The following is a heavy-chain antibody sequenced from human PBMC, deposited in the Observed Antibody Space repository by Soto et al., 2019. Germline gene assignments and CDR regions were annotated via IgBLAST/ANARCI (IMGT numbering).Heavy chain of an antibody. V-gene: IGHV4-59*01. CDR2: IYYSGST. D-gene: IGHD4-17*01. J-gene: IGHJ4*02. CDR3: ARDYGDYSFFFDY. CDR1: GGSISGYY. Sequence: PSETLSLTCTVSGGSISGYYWSWIRQPPGKGLEWIGYIYYSGSTSYNPSLESRATISVDHSKNQFSLTLRSVTAADTAVYYCARDYGDYSFFFDYWGQGALVTVS.